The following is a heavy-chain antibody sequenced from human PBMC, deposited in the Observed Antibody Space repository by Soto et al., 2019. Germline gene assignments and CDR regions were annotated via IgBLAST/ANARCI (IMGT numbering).Heavy chain of an antibody. CDR3: ARDRSTSWSLDY. Sequence: GGSMRVSSAVSEFTFNNYGMHWVRQAPGKGLEWVAVISPDGSDKYYADSVKGRFTISRDNSKNTLYLQMNSLRAEGTAVYYCARDRSTSWSLDYWGQGTLVTVSS. CDR1: EFTFNNYG. V-gene: IGHV3-30*03. CDR2: ISPDGSDK. J-gene: IGHJ4*02. D-gene: IGHD2-2*01.